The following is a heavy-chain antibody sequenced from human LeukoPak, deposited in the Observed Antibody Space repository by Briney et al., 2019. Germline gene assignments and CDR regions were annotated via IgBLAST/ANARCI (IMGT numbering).Heavy chain of an antibody. CDR2: ISGSGDST. CDR3: AKDRLIAAAGTRSWFDP. CDR1: GFTFSNYA. J-gene: IGHJ5*02. V-gene: IGHV3-23*01. D-gene: IGHD6-13*01. Sequence: PGGSLRLSCAASGFTFSNYAMSWVRQTPGKGLEWVSSISGSGDSTYYADSVKGRFTISRDNSKNTLYLQMNSLRAEDTAVYYCAKDRLIAAAGTRSWFDPWGQGTLVTVSS.